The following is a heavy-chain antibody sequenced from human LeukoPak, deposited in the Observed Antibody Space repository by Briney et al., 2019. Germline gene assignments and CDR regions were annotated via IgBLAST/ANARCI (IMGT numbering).Heavy chain of an antibody. D-gene: IGHD2-2*02. J-gene: IGHJ5*02. V-gene: IGHV1-2*02. CDR2: VNTNSGGA. CDR3: ARIYCGSTRCYTGWFDP. CDR1: GFTFTAYY. Sequence: ASVKVSCKASGFTFTAYYIHWVRQAPGQGLEWMGWVNTNSGGAKYAQEFQDRVNMTRDTSISTAYMELRSLRSDDTAVYYCARIYCGSTRCYTGWFDPWGQGTLVTVSS.